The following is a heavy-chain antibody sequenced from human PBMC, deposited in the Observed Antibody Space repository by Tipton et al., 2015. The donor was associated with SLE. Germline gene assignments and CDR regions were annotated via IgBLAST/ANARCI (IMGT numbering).Heavy chain of an antibody. CDR1: GGSVSSGSYY. D-gene: IGHD1-7*01. CDR2: IYYSGST. V-gene: IGHV4-61*01. CDR3: ASLNWNYFPDFDS. Sequence: TLSLTCTVSGGSVSSGSYYWSWIRQPPGKGLEWIGYIYYSGSTYYNPSLTSRVIISVDTSENQFSLKLSSVTAADTAFYYCASLNWNYFPDFDSWGQGTLVTVSS. J-gene: IGHJ4*02.